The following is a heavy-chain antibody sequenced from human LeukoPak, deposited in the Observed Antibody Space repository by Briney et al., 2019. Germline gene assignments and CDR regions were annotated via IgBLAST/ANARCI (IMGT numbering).Heavy chain of an antibody. CDR3: ARDQGGNYYYYYMDV. Sequence: PSETLSLTCTVSGASISSYYWSWIRQPPGKGLEWIGYIYYSGTTNYNPSLKSRVTMSVDTSKNQFSLKLSSVTAADTAVYYCARDQGGNYYYYYMDVWGKGTTVTVSS. D-gene: IGHD2-15*01. CDR1: GASISSYY. J-gene: IGHJ6*03. V-gene: IGHV4-59*12. CDR2: IYYSGTT.